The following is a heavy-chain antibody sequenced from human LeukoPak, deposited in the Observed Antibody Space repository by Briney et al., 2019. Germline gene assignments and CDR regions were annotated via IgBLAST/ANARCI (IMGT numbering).Heavy chain of an antibody. CDR1: GYTFTGYY. CDR2: INPNSGGT. J-gene: IGHJ4*02. V-gene: IGHV1-2*02. CDR3: ASILGYCSGGDCLDY. D-gene: IGHD2-15*01. Sequence: GASVKVSCKASGYTFTGYYMHWVRQAPGQGLEWMGWINPNSGGTNYAQKFQGRVTVTRDTSISTAYMELSRLRSDDTAVYYCASILGYCSGGDCLDYWGQGTLVTVSS.